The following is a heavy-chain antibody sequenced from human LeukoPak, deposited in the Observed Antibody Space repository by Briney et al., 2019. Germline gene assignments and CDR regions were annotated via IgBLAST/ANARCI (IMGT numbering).Heavy chain of an antibody. J-gene: IGHJ6*03. CDR1: GGSFSGYY. Sequence: SETLSLTCTVYGGSFSGYYWSWIRQPPGKGLEWIGEINHSGSTNYNPSLKSRVTISVDTSKNQFSLKLSSVTAADTAVYYCARARAARPPYYYYYYMDVWGKGTTVTVSS. CDR3: ARARAARPPYYYYYYMDV. CDR2: INHSGST. D-gene: IGHD6-6*01. V-gene: IGHV4-34*01.